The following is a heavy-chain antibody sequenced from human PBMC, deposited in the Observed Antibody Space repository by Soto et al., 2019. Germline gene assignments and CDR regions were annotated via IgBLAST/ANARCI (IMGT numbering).Heavy chain of an antibody. J-gene: IGHJ5*02. CDR2: IYYSGRT. CDR3: ATLVVPTGSWFDP. Sequence: QLQLRESGPGLVKPSETLSLTCTVSGGSIGYSNYYWGWIRQPPGKALEWIGTIYYSGRTYYKPSRKSRVSMAGDTTKHQFTPKRTSVAAAHAAVYYCATLVVPTGSWFDPWGQGTLVTVSS. V-gene: IGHV4-39*01. CDR1: GGSIGYSNYY. D-gene: IGHD2-21*01.